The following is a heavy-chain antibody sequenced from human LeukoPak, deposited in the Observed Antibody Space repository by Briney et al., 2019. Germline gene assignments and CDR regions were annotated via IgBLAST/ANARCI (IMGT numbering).Heavy chain of an antibody. J-gene: IGHJ4*02. Sequence: SETLSLTCAVYGGSFSGYYWSWIRQPPGKRLEWIGETNHSGSTNYNPSLKSRVTISVDTSKNQFSLKLSSVTAADTAVYYCARRYITEDYWGQGTLVTVSS. D-gene: IGHD1-20*01. CDR2: TNHSGST. V-gene: IGHV4-34*01. CDR1: GGSFSGYY. CDR3: ARRYITEDY.